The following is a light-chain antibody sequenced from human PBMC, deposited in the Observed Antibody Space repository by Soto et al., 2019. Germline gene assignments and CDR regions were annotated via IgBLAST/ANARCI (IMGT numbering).Light chain of an antibody. CDR3: NSYAGSNNCV. CDR1: SSDVGGYNY. V-gene: IGLV2-8*01. CDR2: EVN. Sequence: QSALTQPPSASGSPGQSVTISCTGTSSDVGGYNYVSWYQQHPGKAPKLLIYEVNKRPSGVPDRFSGSKSGNTASLTVSGLQAEDEADYYCNSYAGSNNCVFGGGTKLTVL. J-gene: IGLJ3*02.